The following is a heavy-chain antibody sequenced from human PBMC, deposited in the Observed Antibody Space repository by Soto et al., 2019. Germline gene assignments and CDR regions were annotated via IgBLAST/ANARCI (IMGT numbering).Heavy chain of an antibody. J-gene: IGHJ4*02. D-gene: IGHD1-26*01. CDR2: IYYSGST. V-gene: IGHV4-59*01. CDR3: ARLRLGSYYDY. CDR1: GGSISSYY. Sequence: SETLSLTCIVSGGSISSYYWSWIRQPPGKGLEWIGYIYYSGSTNYNPSLKSRVIISVDTSKNQFSLKLSSVTAADTAVYYCARLRLGSYYDYWGQGTLVTVSS.